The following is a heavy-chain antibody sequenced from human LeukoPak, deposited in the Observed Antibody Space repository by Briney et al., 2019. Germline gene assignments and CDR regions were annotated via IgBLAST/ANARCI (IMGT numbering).Heavy chain of an antibody. CDR2: IRYDGSNK. J-gene: IGHJ4*02. CDR1: GFTFSSYG. D-gene: IGHD2-2*01. CDR3: AKDVLNIVVVPAEYYFDY. V-gene: IGHV3-30*02. Sequence: GRSLRLSCAASGFTFSSYGMHWVRQAPGRGLEWVAFIRYDGSNKYYADSVKGRFTISRDNSKNTLYLQMNSLRAEDTAVYYCAKDVLNIVVVPAEYYFDYWGQGTLVTVSS.